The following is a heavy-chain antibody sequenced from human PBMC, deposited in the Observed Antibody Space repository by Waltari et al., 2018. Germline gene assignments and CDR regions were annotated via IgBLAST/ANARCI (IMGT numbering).Heavy chain of an antibody. V-gene: IGHV1-69*01. D-gene: IGHD5-12*01. J-gene: IGHJ4*02. CDR3: ARDLRYSGYGAANY. CDR2: IIPIFGKA. Sequence: QVQRVQSGTEVEKPGSSVKVSCKASGGTFSSYAISWVRKAPGQGLEWMGGIIPIFGKANYAQKFQGRVTITADESTSTAYMELSSLRSEDTAVYYCARDLRYSGYGAANYWGQGTLVTVSS. CDR1: GGTFSSYA.